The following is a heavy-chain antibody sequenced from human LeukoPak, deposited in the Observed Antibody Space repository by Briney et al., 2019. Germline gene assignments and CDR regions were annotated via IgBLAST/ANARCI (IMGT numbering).Heavy chain of an antibody. D-gene: IGHD4-23*01. V-gene: IGHV4-4*02. CDR3: AREATVVTPFFDY. CDR2: IYHSGST. CDR1: GGSISSSNW. J-gene: IGHJ4*02. Sequence: SETLSLTCAVSGGSISSSNWWSWVRQPPGKGLEWIGEIYHSGSTNYNPSLKSRVTISVDKSKNQFSLKLSSVTAADTAVHYCAREATVVTPFFDYWGQGTLVTVSS.